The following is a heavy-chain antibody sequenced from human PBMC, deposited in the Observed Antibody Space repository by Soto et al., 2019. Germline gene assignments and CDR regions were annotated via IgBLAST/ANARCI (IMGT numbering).Heavy chain of an antibody. V-gene: IGHV1-69*08. CDR2: IIPILGIA. Sequence: QVQLVQSGAEVKKPGSSVKVSCKASGGTFSSYTISWVRQAPGQGLERMGRIIPILGIANYAQKVQGRVTITAAKTTSPAYLELCSLRSEDTAVYYCARDEGGRSPNNWFDPWGQGTLVTVSS. CDR1: GGTFSSYT. J-gene: IGHJ5*02. D-gene: IGHD2-15*01. CDR3: ARDEGGRSPNNWFDP.